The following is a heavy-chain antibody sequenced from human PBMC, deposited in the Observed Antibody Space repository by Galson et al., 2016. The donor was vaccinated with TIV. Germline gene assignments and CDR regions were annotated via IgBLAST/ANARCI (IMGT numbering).Heavy chain of an antibody. CDR2: FNPDSGAT. V-gene: IGHV1-2*02. Sequence: SVKVSCKASGYIFINYYIHWVRQAPGQGLEWLGWFNPDSGATQYAQKFQGRVTMTRGTSISTAYMELRRLVSDDTAVYYCARVNWARAFDYWGQGTQVTDSS. CDR1: GYIFINYY. J-gene: IGHJ4*02. CDR3: ARVNWARAFDY. D-gene: IGHD7-27*01.